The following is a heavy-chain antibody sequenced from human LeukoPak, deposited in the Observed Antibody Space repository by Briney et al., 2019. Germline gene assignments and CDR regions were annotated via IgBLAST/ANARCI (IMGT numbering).Heavy chain of an antibody. CDR1: GLIVSNYE. Sequence: GGSLRLSCAASGLIVSNYEMSWVRQAPGKGLEWISYISSSGGTIFYSDSVKGRFTISRDNAKSSLYLQMNSLRAEDTAVYYCVRGGGRGDYNERYYFDYWGQGTLVTVSS. D-gene: IGHD3-22*01. CDR3: VRGGGRGDYNERYYFDY. CDR2: ISSSGGTI. J-gene: IGHJ4*02. V-gene: IGHV3-48*03.